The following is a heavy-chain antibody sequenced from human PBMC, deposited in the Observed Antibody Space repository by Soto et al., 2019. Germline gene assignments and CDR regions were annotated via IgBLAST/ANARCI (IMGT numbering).Heavy chain of an antibody. Sequence: QVHLVQSGAEVKKPGASVKVSCKGSGYGFTTYGITWVRQAPGQGLEWMAWISAHNGNTNYAQKLQGRVTVTRATATSTAYMELRSRRSDATAVYYCARGRYGDYWGQGALVTVSS. V-gene: IGHV1-18*01. J-gene: IGHJ4*02. CDR1: GYGFTTYG. D-gene: IGHD1-1*01. CDR3: ARGRYGDY. CDR2: ISAHNGNT.